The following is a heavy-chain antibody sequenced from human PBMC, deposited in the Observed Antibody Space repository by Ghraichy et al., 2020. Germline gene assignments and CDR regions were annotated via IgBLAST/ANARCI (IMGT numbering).Heavy chain of an antibody. V-gene: IGHV4-39*01. CDR3: SSNIAAIVPPTFDY. CDR1: GGSISSSSYY. Sequence: SETLSLTCTVSGGSISSSSYYWGWIRQPPGKGLEWIGSIYYSGSTYYNPSLKSRVTISVDTSKNQFSLKLSSVTAADTAVYYCSSNIAAIVPPTFDYWGQGTLVTVSS. D-gene: IGHD6-6*01. CDR2: IYYSGST. J-gene: IGHJ4*02.